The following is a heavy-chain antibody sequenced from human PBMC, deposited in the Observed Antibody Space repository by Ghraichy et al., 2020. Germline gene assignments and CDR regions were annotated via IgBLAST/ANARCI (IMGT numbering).Heavy chain of an antibody. CDR2: VNHSGST. J-gene: IGHJ3*02. V-gene: IGHV4-34*01. D-gene: IGHD2-15*01. Sequence: SETLSLTCAVYGGSLSGYYWSWIRQPPGTGQEWMGEVNHSGSTNYNPSLKSRVTISVDTSKNQFSLKLSSVTAANTAVYYCATQDCSGGSCLLGAFDIWGQGTLVTVSS. CDR3: ATQDCSGGSCLLGAFDI. CDR1: GGSLSGYY.